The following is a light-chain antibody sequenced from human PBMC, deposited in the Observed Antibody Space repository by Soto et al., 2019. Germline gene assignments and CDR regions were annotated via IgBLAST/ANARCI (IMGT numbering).Light chain of an antibody. CDR2: CAS. J-gene: IGKJ1*01. CDR3: HQYDNWPRT. Sequence: EIVMTQSPVTLSVSPGERATLSCRASQSVSSKLAWYQQKPGQAPRPLIYCASTRAIGIPDRFSGSGSGTEFTLTISSLQSEDFAVYYCHQYDNWPRTFGQGTKV. V-gene: IGKV3-15*01. CDR1: QSVSSK.